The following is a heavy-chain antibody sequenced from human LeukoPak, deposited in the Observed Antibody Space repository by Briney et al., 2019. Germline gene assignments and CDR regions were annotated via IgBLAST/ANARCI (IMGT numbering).Heavy chain of an antibody. CDR2: IIPILGIA. CDR1: GGTFSSYA. J-gene: IGHJ4*02. CDR3: ARVSTGYDSSGYDPYCFDY. V-gene: IGHV1-69*04. D-gene: IGHD3-22*01. Sequence: GASVKVSCKASGGTFSSYAISWVRQAPGQGLEWVGRIIPILGIANYAQKFQGRVTITADKSTSTAYMELSSLRSEDTAVYYCARVSTGYDSSGYDPYCFDYWGQGTLVTVSS.